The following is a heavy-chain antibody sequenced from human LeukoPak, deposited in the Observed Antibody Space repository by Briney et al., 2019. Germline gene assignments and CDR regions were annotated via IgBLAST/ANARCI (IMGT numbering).Heavy chain of an antibody. D-gene: IGHD6-13*01. CDR1: GFTFSSYA. J-gene: IGHJ5*02. CDR3: AMYSSSWRRLNNWFDP. Sequence: GGSLRLSCAASGFTFSSYAMSWVRQAPGKGLEWVSAISGSGGSTCYADSVKGRFTFSRDNSKNTLYLQMNSLRAEDTAVYYCAMYSSSWRRLNNWFDPWGQGTLVTVSS. CDR2: ISGSGGST. V-gene: IGHV3-23*01.